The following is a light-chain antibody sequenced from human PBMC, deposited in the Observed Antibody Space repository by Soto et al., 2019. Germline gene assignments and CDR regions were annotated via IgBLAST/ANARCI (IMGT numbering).Light chain of an antibody. CDR2: DDT. Sequence: QSALTQPASVSGSPGQSITISCTGTSSDIGGYNYVSWYQQYPGKAPKLMIYDDTNRPSGVSNRFSGSKSGNTASLTISGLQAEDEGDYYCASYTSDSTLVFGAGTKLTVL. CDR1: SSDIGGYNY. CDR3: ASYTSDSTLV. J-gene: IGLJ2*01. V-gene: IGLV2-14*01.